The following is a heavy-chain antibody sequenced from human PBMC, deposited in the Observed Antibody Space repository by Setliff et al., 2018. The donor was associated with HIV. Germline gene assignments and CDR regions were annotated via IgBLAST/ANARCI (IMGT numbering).Heavy chain of an antibody. D-gene: IGHD6-13*01. Sequence: ASVKVSCKASGYTFTGHYIHWVRQAPGQGLEWMGRINPNSAGTNYAQKFQGRVTMIRDTSISTAFTDLSRLRSDDTAVYYCARDPGYKSSWYGAFDIWGQGTMVTVSS. J-gene: IGHJ3*02. CDR1: GYTFTGHY. V-gene: IGHV1-2*06. CDR3: ARDPGYKSSWYGAFDI. CDR2: INPNSAGT.